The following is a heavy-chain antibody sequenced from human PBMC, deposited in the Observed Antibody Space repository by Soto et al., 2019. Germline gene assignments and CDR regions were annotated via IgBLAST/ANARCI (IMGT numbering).Heavy chain of an antibody. CDR2: ISSSTGYT. V-gene: IGHV3-21*02. D-gene: IGHD2-15*01. CDR3: ARDRGCSGGSCYSKGMDV. CDR1: GFTFSSYS. J-gene: IGHJ6*02. Sequence: EVQLVESGGGLVKPGGSLRLSCAASGFTFSSYSMNWVRQAPGKGLEWVSYISSSTGYTYYADSVKGRFTISRDNAKNSLYLQMNSLRAEDTAVYYCARDRGCSGGSCYSKGMDVWGQATTVTVSS.